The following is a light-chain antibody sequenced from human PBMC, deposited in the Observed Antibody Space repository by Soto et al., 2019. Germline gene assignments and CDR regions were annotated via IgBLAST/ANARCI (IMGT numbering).Light chain of an antibody. CDR2: SVS. J-gene: IGLJ1*01. V-gene: IGLV2-14*01. CDR1: SSDIWSYDH. Sequence: QCVLTQPASMSGSPERSITISHSATSSDIWSYDHVARVKQFPGKTPKLMIYSVSNRPSGVSYRLSGSNSGNTASLTISALQAEDEADYYCISYTVSRSYVFGTGIRSPS. CDR3: ISYTVSRSYV.